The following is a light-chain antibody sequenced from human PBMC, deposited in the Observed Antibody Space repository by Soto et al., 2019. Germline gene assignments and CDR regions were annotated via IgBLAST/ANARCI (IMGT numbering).Light chain of an antibody. CDR3: AAWDDSLNGVV. J-gene: IGLJ2*01. CDR2: GNN. Sequence: QSVLAQPPSASGTPGQRVTISCSGSSSNIGSNAVNWYQQLPGTAPKLLIYGNNQRPSGVPDRFSVSKSGTSASLAISGLQSDDEADYYCAAWDDSLNGVVFGGGTQLTVL. CDR1: SSNIGSNA. V-gene: IGLV1-44*01.